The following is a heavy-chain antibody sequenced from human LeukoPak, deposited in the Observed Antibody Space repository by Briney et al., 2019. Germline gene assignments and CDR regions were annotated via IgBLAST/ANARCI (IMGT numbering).Heavy chain of an antibody. CDR2: IKSKTDGGTT. V-gene: IGHV3-15*01. CDR3: TLVGGDYEVYYYGMDV. J-gene: IGHJ6*02. Sequence: GGSLRLSCAASGFTFSNAWMSWVRQAPGKGLEWVGRIKSKTDGGTTDYAAPVKGRFTISRDDSKNTLYLQMNSLKTEDTAVYYCTLVGGDYEVYYYGMDVWGQGTTVTVSS. CDR1: GFTFSNAW. D-gene: IGHD4-17*01.